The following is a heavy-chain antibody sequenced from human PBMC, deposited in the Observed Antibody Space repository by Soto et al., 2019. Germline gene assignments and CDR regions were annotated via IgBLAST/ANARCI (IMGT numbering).Heavy chain of an antibody. Sequence: SETLSLTCTVSGGSISSGGYYWSWIRQHPGKGLEWIGYIYYSGSTYYNPSLKSRVTISVDTSKNQFSLKLSSVTAADTAVYYCAREYSSSFYNGMDVWGQGTTVTVSS. J-gene: IGHJ6*02. D-gene: IGHD6-6*01. CDR1: GGSISSGGYY. CDR2: IYYSGST. V-gene: IGHV4-31*03. CDR3: AREYSSSFYNGMDV.